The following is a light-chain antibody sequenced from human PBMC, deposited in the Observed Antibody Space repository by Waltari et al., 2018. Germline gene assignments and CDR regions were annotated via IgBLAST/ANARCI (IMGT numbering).Light chain of an antibody. V-gene: IGLV6-57*02. J-gene: IGLJ2*01. CDR3: QSSDSSTGVV. CDR2: DDN. Sequence: KFMLTQPHSVSESPGKTVTISCTGSSGSIDTNYVQWYQQRPGSAPRTVIYDDNQRPSGVPVRFSGSIDSSSNSASLTISGLKTEDEADYYCQSSDSSTGVVFGGGTKLTVL. CDR1: SGSIDTNY.